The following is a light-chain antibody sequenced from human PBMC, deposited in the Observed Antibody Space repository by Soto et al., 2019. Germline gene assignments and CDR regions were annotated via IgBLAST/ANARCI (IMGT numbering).Light chain of an antibody. Sequence: ELVLTQSPGTLSLSPAERATLSCRASPSVSSSYLAWYQQKPGQAPRLLIYGASSRATGIPDRFSGSGSGTDFTLTISRLEPEDFAVYYCQQYGSSPLTFGGGTKVEIK. CDR1: PSVSSSY. CDR3: QQYGSSPLT. V-gene: IGKV3-20*01. J-gene: IGKJ4*01. CDR2: GAS.